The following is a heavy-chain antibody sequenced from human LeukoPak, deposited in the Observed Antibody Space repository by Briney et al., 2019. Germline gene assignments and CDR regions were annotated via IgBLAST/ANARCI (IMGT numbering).Heavy chain of an antibody. CDR1: GFTVSSNY. J-gene: IGHJ4*02. Sequence: GGSLRLSCAASGFTVSSNYMSWVRQAPGKGLEWVSVIYSGGSTYYADSVKGRFTISRGNSKNTLSLQMNSLRADDTAVYYCARASKASAPFDCWGQGTLVTVSS. CDR3: ARASKASAPFDC. V-gene: IGHV3-53*01. D-gene: IGHD3-10*01. CDR2: IYSGGST.